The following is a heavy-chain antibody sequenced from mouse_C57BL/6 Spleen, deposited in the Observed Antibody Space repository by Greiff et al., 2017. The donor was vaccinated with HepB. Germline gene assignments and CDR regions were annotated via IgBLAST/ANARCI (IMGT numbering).Heavy chain of an antibody. CDR3: ARSYYYGSRYAMDY. D-gene: IGHD1-1*01. Sequence: QVTLKVSGAELVKPGASVKISCKASGYAFSSYWMNWVKQRPGKGLEWIGQIYPGDGDTNYNGKFKGKATLTADKSSSTAYMQLSSLTSEDSAVYFCARSYYYGSRYAMDYWGQGTSVTVSS. CDR2: IYPGDGDT. CDR1: GYAFSSYW. J-gene: IGHJ4*01. V-gene: IGHV1-80*01.